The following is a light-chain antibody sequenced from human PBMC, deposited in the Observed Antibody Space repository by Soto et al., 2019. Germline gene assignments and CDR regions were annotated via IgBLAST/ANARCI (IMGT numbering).Light chain of an antibody. CDR1: QHINSY. J-gene: IGKJ4*01. V-gene: IGKV3-11*01. Sequence: PGERATLSCWASQHINSYLAWYQQKPGQAPRLLIYDASNRATGIPARFSGGGSGTDFTLTISSLEAEDFAVYYCQQRSTWPLTFGGGTKVEVK. CDR2: DAS. CDR3: QQRSTWPLT.